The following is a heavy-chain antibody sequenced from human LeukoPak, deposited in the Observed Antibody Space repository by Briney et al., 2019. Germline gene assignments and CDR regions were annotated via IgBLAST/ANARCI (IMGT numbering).Heavy chain of an antibody. CDR3: ARDIRGYSSGGFDY. Sequence: PGGSLRLSCAASGFTFGSYSMNWVRQAPGKGLEWVSSISSSSSYIYYADSVKGRFTISRDNAKNSLYLQMNSLRAEDTAVYYCARDIRGYSSGGFDYWGQGTLVTVSS. D-gene: IGHD5-18*01. CDR1: GFTFGSYS. J-gene: IGHJ4*02. CDR2: ISSSSSYI. V-gene: IGHV3-21*04.